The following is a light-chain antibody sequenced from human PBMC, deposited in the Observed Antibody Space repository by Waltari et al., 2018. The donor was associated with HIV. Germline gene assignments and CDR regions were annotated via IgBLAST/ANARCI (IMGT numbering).Light chain of an antibody. CDR2: SST. J-gene: IGLJ2*01. Sequence: QAVVTPEPSVPVFPGGPVTLNCTSAPAPVNIVHYSNWFQQRPGQAPRPLIYSSTRRHSLTPERFSASLVDDRAALVLSPVWPEDEAVYYCMLFFRSSYLFGGGTKVTVL. CDR3: MLFFRSSYL. V-gene: IGLV7-43*01. CDR1: PAPVNIVHY.